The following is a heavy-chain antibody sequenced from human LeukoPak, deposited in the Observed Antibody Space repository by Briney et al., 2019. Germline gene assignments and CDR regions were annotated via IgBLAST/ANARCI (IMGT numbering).Heavy chain of an antibody. CDR3: ARHPPRSFYYGSGSGRTF. V-gene: IGHV4-34*01. D-gene: IGHD3-10*01. CDR2: INHSGST. J-gene: IGHJ4*02. CDR1: GGSFSHYY. Sequence: SETLSLTCAVYGGSFSHYYWTWIRQPPGEGLEWIGEINHSGSTNYTSSLKSRVTISVDTSKNQFSLKLSSVTAADTAVYYCARHPPRSFYYGSGSGRTFWGQGTLVTVSS.